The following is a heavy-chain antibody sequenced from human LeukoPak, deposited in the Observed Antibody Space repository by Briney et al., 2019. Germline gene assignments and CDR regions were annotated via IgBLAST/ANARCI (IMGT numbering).Heavy chain of an antibody. D-gene: IGHD6-6*01. Sequence: RMSCPTLVNPTQTLTLTCTFTGFSLTTTGMSVSWVRQPPGKALASLALIDWDVDKYYNTSLKNRVIVSKDTSKNQVVLTLTYMQPADTGTYYCARVHIAVRDKRGDHFGSWGQGNLVTVSS. J-gene: IGHJ4*02. CDR3: ARVHIAVRDKRGDHFGS. V-gene: IGHV2-70*20. CDR2: IDWDVDK. CDR1: GFSLTTTGMS.